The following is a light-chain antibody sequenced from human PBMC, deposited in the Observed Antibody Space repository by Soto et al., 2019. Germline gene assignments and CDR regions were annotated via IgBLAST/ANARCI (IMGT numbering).Light chain of an antibody. V-gene: IGLV1-40*01. J-gene: IGLJ2*01. CDR2: GNS. Sequence: QSVLTQPPSVSGAPGQRVTISCTGSSSNIGAGYDVHWYQQLPGTAPKLLIYGNSNRPSGVPDRFSGSKSGTSASLASTGLQAEDDADYYCQSYDSSLSVVVFGGGTQLTVL. CDR1: SSNIGAGYD. CDR3: QSYDSSLSVVV.